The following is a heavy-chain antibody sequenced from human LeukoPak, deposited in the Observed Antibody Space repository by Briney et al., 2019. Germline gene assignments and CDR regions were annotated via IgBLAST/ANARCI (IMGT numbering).Heavy chain of an antibody. Sequence: PGGSLRLSCAASGFTLSSYAMSWVRQAPGKGLEWVSAISGSGGSTYYADSVKGRFTISRDNSKNTLYLQMNSLRAEDTAVYYCAKDHSRGYYYYGMDVWGQGTTVTVSS. CDR3: AKDHSRGYYYYGMDV. CDR2: ISGSGGST. CDR1: GFTLSSYA. D-gene: IGHD3-10*01. J-gene: IGHJ6*02. V-gene: IGHV3-23*01.